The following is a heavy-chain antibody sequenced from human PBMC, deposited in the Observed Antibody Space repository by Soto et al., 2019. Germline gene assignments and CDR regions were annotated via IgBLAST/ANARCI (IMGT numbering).Heavy chain of an antibody. CDR2: ISSSGRNI. J-gene: IGHJ4*02. Sequence: GGSLRLSCAASGFTLSNFEMHWVRQAPGKGLEWISYISSSGRNIFYAESVKGRFTISRDNAKNSLYLQINSLRAEDTALYYCARDPGRGHKPGYWGQGTLVTVSS. D-gene: IGHD5-18*01. CDR3: ARDPGRGHKPGY. V-gene: IGHV3-48*03. CDR1: GFTLSNFE.